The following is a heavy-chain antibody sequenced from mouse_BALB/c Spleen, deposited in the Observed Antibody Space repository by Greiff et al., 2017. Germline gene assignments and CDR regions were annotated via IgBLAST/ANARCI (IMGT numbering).Heavy chain of an antibody. D-gene: IGHD3-2*02. J-gene: IGHJ3*01. CDR3: ARRSGVAY. V-gene: IGHV1S81*02. CDR2: INPSNGRT. Sequence: QVQLQQPGAELVKPGASVKLSCKASGYTFTSYWMHWVKQRPGQGLEWIGEINPSNGRTNYNEKFKSKATLTVDKSSSTAYMQLSSLTSEDSAVYYCARRSGVAYWGQGTLVTVSA. CDR1: GYTFTSYW.